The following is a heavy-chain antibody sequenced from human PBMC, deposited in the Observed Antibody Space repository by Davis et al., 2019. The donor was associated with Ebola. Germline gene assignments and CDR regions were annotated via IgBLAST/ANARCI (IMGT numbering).Heavy chain of an antibody. CDR2: INPSDSNT. CDR1: GYSFTNNW. V-gene: IGHV5-10-1*01. CDR3: ARRVAVAHWYFDL. D-gene: IGHD6-19*01. Sequence: GESLKISCKASGYSFTNNWITWVRQMPGKGLEWMGRINPSDSNTNYSPSFQGHVTISVDKSINTVYLQWSSLMASDTAMYYCARRVAVAHWYFDLWGRGTLVTVSS. J-gene: IGHJ2*01.